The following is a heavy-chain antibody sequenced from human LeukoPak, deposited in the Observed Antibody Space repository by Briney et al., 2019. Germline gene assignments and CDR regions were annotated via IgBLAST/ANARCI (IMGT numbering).Heavy chain of an antibody. CDR1: EFTFSSYS. CDR2: ISSSSNYI. V-gene: IGHV3-21*01. J-gene: IGHJ4*02. CDR3: AREVAASTFDY. D-gene: IGHD6-25*01. Sequence: GGSLRLSCAASEFTFSSYSMNWVRQAPGKGLEWVSSISSSSNYIYYADSMKGRFTISRDNAKNSLYLQMNSLRAEDTAVYFCAREVAASTFDYSGQGALVTVSS.